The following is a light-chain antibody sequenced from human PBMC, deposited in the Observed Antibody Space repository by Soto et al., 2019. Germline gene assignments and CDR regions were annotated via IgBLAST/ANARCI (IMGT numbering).Light chain of an antibody. J-gene: IGLJ3*02. Sequence: QLVLTQPPSASGTPGQRVTISCSGSSSNIGSNAVNWYQHLPGTAPKLLIYSNDQRPSGVPARFSGSKSGTSASLAISGLQSEDEADYYCAAWDNSLYGPVFGGGSKLTVL. CDR1: SSNIGSNA. CDR2: SND. V-gene: IGLV1-44*01. CDR3: AAWDNSLYGPV.